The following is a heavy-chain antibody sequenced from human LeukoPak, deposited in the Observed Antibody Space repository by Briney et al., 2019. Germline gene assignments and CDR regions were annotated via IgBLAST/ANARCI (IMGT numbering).Heavy chain of an antibody. Sequence: APVKVSCKASGGTFSSYAISWVRQAPGQGLEWMGGIIPIFGTANYAQKFQGRVTITTGESTSTAYMELSSLRSEDTAVYYCARGANYCSGGSCYPSWFDPWGQGTLVTVSS. CDR2: IIPIFGTA. CDR1: GGTFSSYA. V-gene: IGHV1-69*05. CDR3: ARGANYCSGGSCYPSWFDP. J-gene: IGHJ5*02. D-gene: IGHD2-15*01.